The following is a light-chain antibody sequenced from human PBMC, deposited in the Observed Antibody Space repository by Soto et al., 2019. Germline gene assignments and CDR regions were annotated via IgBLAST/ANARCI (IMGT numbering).Light chain of an antibody. V-gene: IGLV2-14*01. CDR3: AAWDDSLNGPG. Sequence: QSALTQPASVSGSPGQSITISCTGTSSDVGGYDYVSWYQQHPGKTPKFMIYEVTNRPSGVSHRFSGSKSGNTASLTISGLQAEDEADYYCAAWDDSLNGPGFGTGTKLTVL. CDR1: SSDVGGYDY. CDR2: EVT. J-gene: IGLJ1*01.